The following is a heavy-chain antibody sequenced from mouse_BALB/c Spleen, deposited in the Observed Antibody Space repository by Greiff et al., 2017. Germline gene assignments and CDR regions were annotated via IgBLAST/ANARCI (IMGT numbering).Heavy chain of an antibody. Sequence: EVKLMESGPGLVKPSQTVSLTCTVTGISITTGNYRWSWIRQFPGNKLEWIGYIYYSGTITYHPSLTSRTTITRDTSKNQFFLEMNSLTAEDTATYYCARDGGRAGYFDYWGQGTTLTVSS. V-gene: IGHV3-5*02. CDR3: ARDGGRAGYFDY. D-gene: IGHD3-3*01. J-gene: IGHJ2*01. CDR2: IYYSGTI. CDR1: GISITTGNYR.